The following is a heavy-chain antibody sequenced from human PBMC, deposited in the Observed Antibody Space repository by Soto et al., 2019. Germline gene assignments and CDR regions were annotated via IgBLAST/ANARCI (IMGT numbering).Heavy chain of an antibody. CDR2: INAGNGNT. Sequence: ASVKVTCKASGYTFTSYAMHWVRQAPGQRLEWMGWINAGNGNTKYSQKFQGRVTITRDTSASTAYMELSSLRSEDTAVYYCARGKQWLDYYGMDVWGQGTTVTVSS. CDR1: GYTFTSYA. V-gene: IGHV1-3*01. J-gene: IGHJ6*02. D-gene: IGHD6-19*01. CDR3: ARGKQWLDYYGMDV.